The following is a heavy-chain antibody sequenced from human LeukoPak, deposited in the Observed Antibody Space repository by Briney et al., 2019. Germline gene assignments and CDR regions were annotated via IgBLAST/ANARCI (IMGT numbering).Heavy chain of an antibody. Sequence: SETLSLTCTVSGGSISSGDYYWSRIRQPPGKGLEWIGYIYYSGSTYYNPSLKCRVTISVDTSKNQFSLKLSSVTAADTAVYYCARGAGIYGDSFDYWGQGTLVTVSS. CDR1: GGSISSGDYY. CDR2: IYYSGST. D-gene: IGHD4-17*01. CDR3: ARGAGIYGDSFDY. J-gene: IGHJ4*02. V-gene: IGHV4-30-4*01.